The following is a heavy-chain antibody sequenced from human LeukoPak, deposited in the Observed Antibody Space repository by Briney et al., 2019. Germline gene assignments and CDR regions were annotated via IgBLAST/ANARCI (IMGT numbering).Heavy chain of an antibody. CDR1: GFTFSSYG. D-gene: IGHD2-2*01. J-gene: IGHJ3*02. CDR3: AKWDIVVVPAASHDAFDI. CDR2: IRYDGSIK. V-gene: IGHV3-30*02. Sequence: GGSLRLSCAASGFTFSSYGMHWVRQAPGKGLEWVAFIRYDGSIKYYADSVKGRFTISRDNSKNTLYLQMNSLRAEDTAVYYCAKWDIVVVPAASHDAFDIWGQGTMVTVSS.